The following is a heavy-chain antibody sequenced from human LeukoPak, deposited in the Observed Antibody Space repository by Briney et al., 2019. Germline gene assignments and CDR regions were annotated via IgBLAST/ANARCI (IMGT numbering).Heavy chain of an antibody. CDR1: GFSFNTYW. Sequence: PGGSLRLSCAASGFSFNTYWMQWVRQAPGKGLEWVSRISSDGSTTTYADSVQGRFSVSRDNGKNTMSVQMDDLRAEDTAVYYCTRYNNDHFDYWGQGTLVTVSS. J-gene: IGHJ4*02. D-gene: IGHD1-14*01. V-gene: IGHV3-74*01. CDR2: ISSDGSTT. CDR3: TRYNNDHFDY.